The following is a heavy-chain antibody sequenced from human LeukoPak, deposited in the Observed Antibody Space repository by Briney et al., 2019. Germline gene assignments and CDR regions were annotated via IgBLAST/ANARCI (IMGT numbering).Heavy chain of an antibody. CDR1: GGTFSSYA. V-gene: IGHV1-69*13. D-gene: IGHD3-22*01. J-gene: IGHJ4*02. CDR3: AGGAYYYDSSGYYYGYFDY. CDR2: IIPIFGTA. Sequence: SVKVSCKASGGTFSSYAISWVRQAPGQGLEWMGGIIPIFGTANYAQKLQGRVTITADESTSTAYLELSSLRSEDTAVYYCAGGAYYYDSSGYYYGYFDYWGQGTLVTVSS.